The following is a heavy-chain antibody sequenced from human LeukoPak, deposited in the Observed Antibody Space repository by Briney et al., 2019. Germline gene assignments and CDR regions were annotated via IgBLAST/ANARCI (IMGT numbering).Heavy chain of an antibody. V-gene: IGHV1-69*01. D-gene: IGHD4-23*01. J-gene: IGHJ4*02. CDR2: IIPIFGTS. CDR1: GGTFSSYA. Sequence: SVKVSCKASGGTFSSYAISWVRQAPGQGLEWMGGIIPIFGTSNYAQKFQGRVTITADESTSTAYMELSSLKSEDTAVYYCARKAGGGNFYILGYWGQGTLVTVSS. CDR3: ARKAGGGNFYILGY.